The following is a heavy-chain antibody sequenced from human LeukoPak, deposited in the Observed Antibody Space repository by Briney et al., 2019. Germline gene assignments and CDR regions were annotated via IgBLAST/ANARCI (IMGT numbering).Heavy chain of an antibody. Sequence: GGSLRLSCAASGFTFSSYSMNWVRQAPGKGLEWVSSISSSSSYIYYADSVKGRFTISRDNAKNSLYLQMNSLRAEDTAVYYCAKAGARRGYSYGYVDYWGQGTLVTVSS. D-gene: IGHD5-18*01. CDR3: AKAGARRGYSYGYVDY. CDR2: ISSSSSYI. V-gene: IGHV3-21*04. CDR1: GFTFSSYS. J-gene: IGHJ4*02.